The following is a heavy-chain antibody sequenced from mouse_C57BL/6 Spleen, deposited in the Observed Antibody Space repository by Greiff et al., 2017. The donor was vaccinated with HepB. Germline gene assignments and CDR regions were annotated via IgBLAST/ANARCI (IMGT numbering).Heavy chain of an antibody. Sequence: QVQLKESGAELVKPGASVKMSCKASGYTFTTYPIEWMKQNHGKSLEWIGNFHPYNDDTKYNEKFKGKATLTVEKSSSTVYLELSRLTSDDSAVYYCARRNYYGSGGYFDYWGQGTTLTVSS. J-gene: IGHJ2*01. D-gene: IGHD1-1*01. V-gene: IGHV1-47*01. CDR2: FHPYNDDT. CDR3: ARRNYYGSGGYFDY. CDR1: GYTFTTYP.